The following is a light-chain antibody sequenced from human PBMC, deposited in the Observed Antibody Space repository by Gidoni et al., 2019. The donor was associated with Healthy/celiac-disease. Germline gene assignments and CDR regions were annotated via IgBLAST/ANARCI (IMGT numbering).Light chain of an antibody. V-gene: IGLV7-46*01. CDR2: DTS. CDR3: LLSYSGADVV. Sequence: QAVVTQEPSLTVSPGGTVTLTCGSSTGAVTSGHYPYWFQQKPGQAPRTLIYDTSNKHSWTPARCSCSLLGGKAALTLSGAQPEDEAEYYCLLSYSGADVVFGGGTKLTVL. J-gene: IGLJ2*01. CDR1: TGAVTSGHY.